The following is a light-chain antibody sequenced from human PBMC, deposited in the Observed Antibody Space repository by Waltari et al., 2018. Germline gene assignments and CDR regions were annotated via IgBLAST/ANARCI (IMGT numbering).Light chain of an antibody. J-gene: IGKJ1*01. CDR1: KSVSRA. V-gene: IGKV3-20*01. CDR2: GAS. CDR3: QHYLRLPAT. Sequence: EIVLTQSPGTLSLSPGERATLSCRASKSVSRALAWYQQKPGQAPRLLIYGASNRATGIPDRFSGSGSGTDFSITISSLEPEDFAVYYCQHYLRLPATFGQGTKVEIK.